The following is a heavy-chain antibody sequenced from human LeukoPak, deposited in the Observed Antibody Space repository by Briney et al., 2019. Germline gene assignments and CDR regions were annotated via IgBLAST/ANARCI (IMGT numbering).Heavy chain of an antibody. Sequence: GGSLRLSCAASGFTFSSYGMHWVRQAPGKGLEGVAFIRYDGSNKYYADSVKGRFTISRDNSKNTLYLQMNSLRAEDTAVYYCAKGGGYLLEPLYYFDYWGQGTLVTVSS. V-gene: IGHV3-30*02. J-gene: IGHJ4*02. CDR2: IRYDGSNK. CDR3: AKGGGYLLEPLYYFDY. CDR1: GFTFSSYG. D-gene: IGHD3-22*01.